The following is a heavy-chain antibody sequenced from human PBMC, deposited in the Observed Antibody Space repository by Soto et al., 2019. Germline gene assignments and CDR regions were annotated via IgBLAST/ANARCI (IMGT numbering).Heavy chain of an antibody. Sequence: SETLSLTCSISGGSFSTYYLSWIRQPPGKGLEWLGYVYYSGTTNYNPSLKSRVTISVDTSKNEFSLKLTSVTAADTAVYYCARDRGSLTTGDGTFDIWGPGTMVTV. D-gene: IGHD4-17*01. CDR3: ARDRGSLTTGDGTFDI. J-gene: IGHJ3*02. CDR1: GGSFSTYY. V-gene: IGHV4-59*01. CDR2: VYYSGTT.